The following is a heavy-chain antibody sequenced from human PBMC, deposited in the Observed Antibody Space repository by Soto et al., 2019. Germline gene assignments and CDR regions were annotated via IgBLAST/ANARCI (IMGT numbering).Heavy chain of an antibody. D-gene: IGHD4-17*01. CDR3: VSYGDYVFDY. Sequence: SETLSLTCTVSGGSISSYYWSWIRQPPGKGLEWIGYIYYSGSTNYNPSLKSRVTISVDTSKNQFSLKLSSVTAADTAVYYCVSYGDYVFDYWGQGTLVTVSS. CDR2: IYYSGST. CDR1: GGSISSYY. V-gene: IGHV4-59*08. J-gene: IGHJ4*02.